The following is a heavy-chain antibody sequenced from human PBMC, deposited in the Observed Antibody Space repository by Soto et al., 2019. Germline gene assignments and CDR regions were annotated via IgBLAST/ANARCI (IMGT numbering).Heavy chain of an antibody. D-gene: IGHD5-18*01. CDR1: GYTFTSYG. CDR3: ARWEGYSYGYPDFDY. J-gene: IGHJ4*02. CDR2: ISAYNGNT. V-gene: IGHV1-18*01. Sequence: ASVKVSCKASGYTFTSYGISWVRQAPGQGLEWMGWISAYNGNTNYAQQLQGRVTMTTDTSTSTAYMELRSLSSDDTAVYYCARWEGYSYGYPDFDYWGQGTLVTVSS.